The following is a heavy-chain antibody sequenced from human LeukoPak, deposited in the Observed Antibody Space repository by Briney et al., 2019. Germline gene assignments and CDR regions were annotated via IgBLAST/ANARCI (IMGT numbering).Heavy chain of an antibody. J-gene: IGHJ4*02. CDR1: RYTFTGYY. CDR3: ARDGTGVYNLVQY. Sequence: GASVKVSCKASRYTFTGYYMHWVRQAPGQGLEWMGWINPNSGGTNYAQKFQGRVTMTMDTSISAVYMELSRLRSDDTAVYYCARDGTGVYNLVQYWGQGTLVTVSS. D-gene: IGHD5-24*01. CDR2: INPNSGGT. V-gene: IGHV1-2*02.